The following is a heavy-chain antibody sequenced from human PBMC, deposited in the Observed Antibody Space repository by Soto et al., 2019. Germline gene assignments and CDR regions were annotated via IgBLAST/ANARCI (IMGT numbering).Heavy chain of an antibody. CDR2: INHSGST. CDR1: GGSFSGYY. CDR3: ARGGRFLEWLSQNTAYYFDY. Sequence: SETLSLTCAVYGGSFSGYYWSWIRQPPGKGLEWIGEINHSGSTNYNLSLKSRVTISVDTSKNQFSLKLSSVTAADTAVYYCARGGRFLEWLSQNTAYYFDYWGQGTLVTVSS. D-gene: IGHD3-3*01. J-gene: IGHJ4*02. V-gene: IGHV4-34*01.